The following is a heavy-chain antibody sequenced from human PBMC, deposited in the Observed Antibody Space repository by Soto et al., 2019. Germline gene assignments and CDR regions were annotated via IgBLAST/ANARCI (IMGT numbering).Heavy chain of an antibody. J-gene: IGHJ3*02. CDR2: ISGSGGST. CDR3: AKDQSDVVVVPAAAADDAFDI. V-gene: IGHV3-23*01. CDR1: GFTFSSYA. Sequence: GESLRLSCAASGFTFSSYAMSWVRQAPGKGLEWVSAISGSGGSTYYADSVKGRFTISRDNSKNTLYLQMNSLRAEDTAVYYCAKDQSDVVVVPAAAADDAFDIWGQGPMVTVSS. D-gene: IGHD2-2*01.